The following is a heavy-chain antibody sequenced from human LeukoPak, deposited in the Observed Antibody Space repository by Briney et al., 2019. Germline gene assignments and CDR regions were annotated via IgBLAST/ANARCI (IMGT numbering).Heavy chain of an antibody. D-gene: IGHD6-19*01. Sequence: ASVKVSCKASGYTFTSYDINWVRQATGQGLEWMGWMNPNSGNTGYAQKFQGRVTITRNTSISTAYMELSSLRSEDTAVYYCARSSIAVAGTGIDYWGRGTLVTVSS. J-gene: IGHJ4*02. CDR2: MNPNSGNT. CDR1: GYTFTSYD. V-gene: IGHV1-8*03. CDR3: ARSSIAVAGTGIDY.